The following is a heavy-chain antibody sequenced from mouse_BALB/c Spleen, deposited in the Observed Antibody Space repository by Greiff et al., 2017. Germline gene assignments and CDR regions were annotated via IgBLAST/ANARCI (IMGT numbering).Heavy chain of an antibody. D-gene: IGHD2-3*01. CDR1: GFNIKDTY. V-gene: IGHV14-3*02. CDR3: ARGDGYYSYAMDY. J-gene: IGHJ4*01. Sequence: VQLQQSGAELVKPGASVKLSCTASGFNIKDTYMHWVKQRPEQGLEWIGRIDPANGNTKYDPKFQGKATITADTSSNTAYLQLSSLTSEDTAVYYCARGDGYYSYAMDYWGQGTSVTVSS. CDR2: IDPANGNT.